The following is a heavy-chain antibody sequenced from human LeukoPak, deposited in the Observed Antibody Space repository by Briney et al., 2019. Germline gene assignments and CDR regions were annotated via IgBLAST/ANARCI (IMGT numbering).Heavy chain of an antibody. CDR2: IYSGGYT. D-gene: IGHD5-12*01. CDR1: GFTVSSNY. J-gene: IGHJ6*03. V-gene: IGHV3-53*01. CDR3: VKYRRSGPGPYYYYMDF. Sequence: PGGSLTLTCAASGFTVSSNYMNWVRQAPGKGLEWVSVIYSGGYTHYADSVKGRFTFSRDNSKNTLYLQMNSLRAEDTAVYYCVKYRRSGPGPYYYYMDFWGKGTTVTVSS.